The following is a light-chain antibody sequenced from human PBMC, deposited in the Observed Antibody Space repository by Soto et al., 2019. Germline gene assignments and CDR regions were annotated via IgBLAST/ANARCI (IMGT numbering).Light chain of an antibody. Sequence: AIQMTQSPSSLSASVGDRITITCRSSQGIESDLSWYQQRPGKAPKLLIYAASNVHSGVPPRFSGSRSGTELTLTISNLQPEDFASYYCLQDHDDSWTFGQGAKV. J-gene: IGKJ1*01. V-gene: IGKV1-6*01. CDR3: LQDHDDSWT. CDR1: QGIESD. CDR2: AAS.